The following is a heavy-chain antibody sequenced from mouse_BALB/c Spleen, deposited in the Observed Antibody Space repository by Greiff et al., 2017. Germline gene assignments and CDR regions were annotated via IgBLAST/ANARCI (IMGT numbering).Heavy chain of an antibody. V-gene: IGHV1-4*01. CDR1: GYSFTGYT. J-gene: IGHJ2*01. CDR2: INPCCGDT. Sequence: QVQLQQSGAELARPGASVKMSCKASGYSFTGYTMHWVKQSPGQGLEWIGYINPCCGDTNYNQKFKDKATLTADKSSSTAYMQLNSLTSEDSAVYYCARENYRGDFDYWGQGTTVTVS. D-gene: IGHD2-1*01. CDR3: ARENYRGDFDY.